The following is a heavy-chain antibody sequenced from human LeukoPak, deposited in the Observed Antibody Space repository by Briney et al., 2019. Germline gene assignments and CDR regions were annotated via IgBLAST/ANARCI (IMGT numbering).Heavy chain of an antibody. D-gene: IGHD2/OR15-2a*01. CDR1: GYPFTDYW. CDR2: ICPGDSST. J-gene: IGHJ5*02. Sequence: GESLKISCKGSGYPFTDYWIVWVRQMPGKGLEYMGVICPGDSSTRYSPSFQGQVTISADKSITTAYVQWTSLKASDTAMYYCARVSSPSFASLWLDPWGQGTQVTVSS. CDR3: ARVSSPSFASLWLDP. V-gene: IGHV5-51*01.